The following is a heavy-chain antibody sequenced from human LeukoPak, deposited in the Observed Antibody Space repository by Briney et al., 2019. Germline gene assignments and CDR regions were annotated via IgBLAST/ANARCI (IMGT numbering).Heavy chain of an antibody. CDR2: ISSSSSYI. Sequence: PGGSLRLSCAASGFTFSSYSMNWVRQAPGKGLEWVSSISSSSSYIYYADSVKGRFTISRDNAKNSLYLQMNSLRAEDTAVYYCARGYEYSSSWCAFDYWGQGTLVTVSS. V-gene: IGHV3-21*01. CDR1: GFTFSSYS. J-gene: IGHJ4*02. CDR3: ARGYEYSSSWCAFDY. D-gene: IGHD6-13*01.